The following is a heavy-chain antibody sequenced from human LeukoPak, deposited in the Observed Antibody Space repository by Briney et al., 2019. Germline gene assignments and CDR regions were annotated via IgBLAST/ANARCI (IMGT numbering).Heavy chain of an antibody. Sequence: PGGSLRLSCAASGFTFSSYSMNWVRQAPGKGLEWVSSISSSSTYIYYADSVKGRFTISRDNAKNSLYLQKNSLRAEDTAVYYCASRNGDYAFDYWGKGTMVTVSS. V-gene: IGHV3-21*01. CDR1: GFTFSSYS. D-gene: IGHD4-17*01. CDR2: ISSSSTYI. CDR3: ASRNGDYAFDY. J-gene: IGHJ4*02.